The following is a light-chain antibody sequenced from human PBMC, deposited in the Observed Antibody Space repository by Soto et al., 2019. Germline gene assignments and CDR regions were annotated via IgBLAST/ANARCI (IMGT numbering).Light chain of an antibody. CDR3: QEYYMYSYT. Sequence: DIQMTQNSTLSASVGDRVNLHCRASQRISTNLAWYQPKPGKAPKVLIYHASNLESGVPSRFIGGGSGTEFTLTISSLHPDDFATYHCQEYYMYSYTFGQGTKLDI. J-gene: IGKJ2*01. CDR1: QRISTN. V-gene: IGKV1-5*01. CDR2: HAS.